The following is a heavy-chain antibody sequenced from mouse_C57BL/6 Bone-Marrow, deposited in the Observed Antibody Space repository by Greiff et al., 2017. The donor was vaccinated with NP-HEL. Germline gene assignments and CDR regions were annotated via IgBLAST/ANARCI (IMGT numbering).Heavy chain of an antibody. D-gene: IGHD1-1*01. CDR3: AIPITTVVAWFAY. Sequence: QVQLKQPGAELVKPGASVKVSCKASGYTFTSYWMHWVKQRPGQGLEWIGRIHPSDSDTNYNQKFKGKATLTVDKSSSTAYMQLSSLTSEDSAVYYCAIPITTVVAWFAYWGQGTLVTVSA. V-gene: IGHV1-74*01. CDR1: GYTFTSYW. CDR2: IHPSDSDT. J-gene: IGHJ3*01.